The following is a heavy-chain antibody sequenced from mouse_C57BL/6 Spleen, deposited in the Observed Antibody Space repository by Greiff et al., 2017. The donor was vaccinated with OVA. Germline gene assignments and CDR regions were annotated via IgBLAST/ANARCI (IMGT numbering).Heavy chain of an antibody. CDR3: ARYRVKGYFDY. CDR2: IDPSDSYT. J-gene: IGHJ2*01. V-gene: IGHV1-50*01. CDR1: GYTFTSYW. Sequence: VQLKQPGAELVKPGASVKLSCKASGYTFTSYWMQWVKQRPGQGLEWIGEIDPSDSYTNYNQKFKGKATVTVDTSSSTPYMQLSSLTSEDSAVYYCARYRVKGYFDYWGQGTTLTVSS.